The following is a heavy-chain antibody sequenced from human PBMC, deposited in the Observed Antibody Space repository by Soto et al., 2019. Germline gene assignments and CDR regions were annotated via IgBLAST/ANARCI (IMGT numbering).Heavy chain of an antibody. CDR2: INHSGST. Sequence: PSETLSLTCAVYGGSCSGYYWSWIRQPPGKGLEWIGEINHSGSTNYNPSLKSRVTISVDTSKNQFSLKLSSVTAADTAVYYCARGIQLWSEGNYYGMDVWGKGTTVS. CDR1: GGSCSGYY. J-gene: IGHJ6*04. D-gene: IGHD5-18*01. CDR3: ARGIQLWSEGNYYGMDV. V-gene: IGHV4-34*01.